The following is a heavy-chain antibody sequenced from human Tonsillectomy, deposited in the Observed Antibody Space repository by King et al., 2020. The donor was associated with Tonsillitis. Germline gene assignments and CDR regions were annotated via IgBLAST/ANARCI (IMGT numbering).Heavy chain of an antibody. D-gene: IGHD3-10*01. V-gene: IGHV5-10-1*01. CDR2: IDPSDSYT. CDR3: ARHGVPGSWDDWFDP. CDR1: GYSFTSYW. Sequence: QLVQSGAEVKKPGESLRISCKGSGYSFTSYWISWVRQMPGKGLEWMGRIDPSDSYTNYSPSFQGHVTISADKSISTAYLQWSSLKASDTAMYYCARHGVPGSWDDWFDPWGQGTLVTVSS. J-gene: IGHJ5*02.